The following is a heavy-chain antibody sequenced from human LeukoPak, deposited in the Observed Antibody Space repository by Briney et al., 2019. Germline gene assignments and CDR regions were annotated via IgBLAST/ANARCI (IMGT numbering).Heavy chain of an antibody. Sequence: GGSLRLSCAASGFTFSIYAMSWVRQAPGKGLEWVSAISGSGGSTYYADSVKGRFTISRDNSKNTLYLQMNNLGAEDTAVYYCAKSSSYYYYGMDVWGQGTTVTVSS. CDR3: AKSSSYYYYGMDV. CDR1: GFTFSIYA. J-gene: IGHJ6*02. CDR2: ISGSGGST. V-gene: IGHV3-23*01.